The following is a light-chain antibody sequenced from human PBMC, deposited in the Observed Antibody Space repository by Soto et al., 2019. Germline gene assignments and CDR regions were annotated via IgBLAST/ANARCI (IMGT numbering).Light chain of an antibody. V-gene: IGLV1-47*01. CDR2: RNN. Sequence: QSVLTQSPSASGTPGQRVTISCSGSSSNIGSNYLYWYQQLPGTAPKLLIYRNNQRPSGVPDRFSGSKSGTSASLAISGLRSEDEADYYCAAWDDSLSGHWVFGGGTQLTVL. CDR3: AAWDDSLSGHWV. J-gene: IGLJ3*02. CDR1: SSNIGSNY.